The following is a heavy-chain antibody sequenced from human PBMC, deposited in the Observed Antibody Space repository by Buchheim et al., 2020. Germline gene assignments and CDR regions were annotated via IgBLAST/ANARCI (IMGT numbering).Heavy chain of an antibody. Sequence: EVQLVESGGGLVQPGGSLKLTCEASGFTFSTYSMNWVRQAPGKGLEWVSYISAGSNTMYYSDSVKGRFTISRDNSKNTLYLQMNSLRAADTAVYYCAREEVRGVIRSYFDYWGQGTL. CDR2: ISAGSNTM. J-gene: IGHJ4*02. V-gene: IGHV3-48*01. CDR1: GFTFSTYS. D-gene: IGHD3-10*01. CDR3: AREEVRGVIRSYFDY.